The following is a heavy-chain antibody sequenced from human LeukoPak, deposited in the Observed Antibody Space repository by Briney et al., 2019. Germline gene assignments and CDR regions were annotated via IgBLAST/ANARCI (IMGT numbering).Heavy chain of an antibody. D-gene: IGHD2-8*02. V-gene: IGHV3-30*02. CDR2: IGYSGTNT. CDR1: GFSFSSFG. J-gene: IGHJ4*02. Sequence: GGSLRHSCAASGFSFSSFGMHWVRQAPGEGLEWVAYIGYSGTNTHYADSVKGRFTISRDNSKNTVHLQMNSLRAADTALYSCARDLTGKYYIAYWGQGTLVTVSS. CDR3: ARDLTGKYYIAY.